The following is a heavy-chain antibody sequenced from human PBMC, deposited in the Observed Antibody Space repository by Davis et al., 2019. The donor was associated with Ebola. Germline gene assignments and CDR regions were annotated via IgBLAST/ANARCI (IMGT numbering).Heavy chain of an antibody. V-gene: IGHV1-2*04. CDR2: INPNSGGT. D-gene: IGHD6-19*01. J-gene: IGHJ6*02. CDR1: GYTFTGYY. Sequence: ASVKVSCKASGYTFTGYYMHWVRQAPGQGLEWMGWINPNSGGTNYAQKFQGWVTMTRDTSISTAYMELSRLRSDDTAVYYCARGPFIAVAAKDYYYGMDVWGQGTTVTVSS. CDR3: ARGPFIAVAAKDYYYGMDV.